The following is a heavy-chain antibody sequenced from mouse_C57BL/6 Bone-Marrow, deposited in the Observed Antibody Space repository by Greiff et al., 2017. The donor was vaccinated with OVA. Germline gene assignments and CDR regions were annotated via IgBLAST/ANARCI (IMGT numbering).Heavy chain of an antibody. D-gene: IGHD2-4*01. CDR2: ISSGGSYT. CDR3: ERDDYARWFAY. Sequence: EVQVVESGGDLVKPGGSLKLSCAASGFTFSSYGMSWVRQTPDKRLEWVATISSGGSYTYYPDSVKGRFTISRDNAKNTLYLQMSSLKSEDTAMYYCERDDYARWFAYWGQGTLVTVSA. V-gene: IGHV5-6*01. J-gene: IGHJ3*01. CDR1: GFTFSSYG.